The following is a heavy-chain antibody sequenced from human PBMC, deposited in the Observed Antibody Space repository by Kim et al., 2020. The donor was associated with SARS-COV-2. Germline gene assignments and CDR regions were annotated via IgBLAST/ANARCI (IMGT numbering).Heavy chain of an antibody. CDR3: ARRKPGSGSYYNGFDY. CDR1: GGSISSSSYY. Sequence: SETLSLTCTVSGGSISSSSYYWGWIRQPPGKGLEWIGSIYYSGSTYDNPSLKSRVTISVDTSKNQFSLKLSSVTAADTAVYYCARRKPGSGSYYNGFDYWGQGTLVAVSS. J-gene: IGHJ4*02. V-gene: IGHV4-39*01. CDR2: IYYSGST. D-gene: IGHD3-10*01.